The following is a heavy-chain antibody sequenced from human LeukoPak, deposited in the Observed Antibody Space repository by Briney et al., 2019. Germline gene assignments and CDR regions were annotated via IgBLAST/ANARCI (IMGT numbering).Heavy chain of an antibody. J-gene: IGHJ6*03. D-gene: IGHD6-13*01. V-gene: IGHV3-23*01. CDR3: ASRPLSSSWYYYYYYMDV. Sequence: GGSLRLSCAASGFTFSSYGMSWVRQAPGKGLEWVSAISGSGGSTYYADSVKGRFTISRDNSKNTLYLQMNSLRAEDTAVYYCASRPLSSSWYYYYYYMDVWGKGTTVTISS. CDR1: GFTFSSYG. CDR2: ISGSGGST.